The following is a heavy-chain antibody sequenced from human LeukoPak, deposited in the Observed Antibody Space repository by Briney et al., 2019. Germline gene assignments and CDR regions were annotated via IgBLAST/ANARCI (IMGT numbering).Heavy chain of an antibody. CDR3: ARDDFGSSTFYGMDV. V-gene: IGHV4-31*03. J-gene: IGHJ6*02. Sequence: PSETLSLTCTVSGGSISSGGYYWSWIRQHPGKGLEWIGYIYYSGSTYYNPSLKSRVTISVDTSKNQFSLKLSSVTAADTAVYYCARDDFGSSTFYGMDVWGQGTTVTVSS. CDR1: GGSISSGGYY. D-gene: IGHD2-2*01. CDR2: IYYSGST.